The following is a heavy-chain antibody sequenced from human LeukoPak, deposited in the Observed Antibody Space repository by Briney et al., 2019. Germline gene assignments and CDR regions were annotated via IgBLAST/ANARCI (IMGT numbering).Heavy chain of an antibody. CDR3: ARWSHYYDSSGSNDY. V-gene: IGHV4-61*01. D-gene: IGHD3-22*01. CDR1: GGSLSSGSYY. J-gene: IGHJ4*02. CDR2: IYYSGST. Sequence: SETLSLTCTVSGGSLSSGSYYWSWIRQPPGKGLEWIGYIYYSGSTNYNPSLKSRVTISVDTSKNQFSLQLNSVTPEDTAVYYCARWSHYYDSSGSNDYWGQGTLVTVSS.